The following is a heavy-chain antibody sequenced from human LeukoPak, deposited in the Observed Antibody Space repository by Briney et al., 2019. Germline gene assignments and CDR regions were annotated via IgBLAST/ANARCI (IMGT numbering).Heavy chain of an antibody. CDR2: ISYDGSNK. D-gene: IGHD4-17*01. V-gene: IGHV3-30-3*01. CDR3: AVSTSGPSDDYGDLLDY. CDR1: GFTFSSYA. J-gene: IGHJ4*02. Sequence: GGSLSLSCAASGFTFSSYAMHWVRQAPGKGLEWVAVISYDGSNKYYADSVKGRFTISRDNSKNTLYLQMNSLRAGDTAVYYCAVSTSGPSDDYGDLLDYWGQGTLVTVSS.